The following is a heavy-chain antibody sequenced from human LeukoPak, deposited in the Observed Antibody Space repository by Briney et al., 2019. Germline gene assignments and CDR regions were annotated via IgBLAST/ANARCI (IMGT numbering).Heavy chain of an antibody. J-gene: IGHJ6*03. D-gene: IGHD5-18*01. CDR3: ARLPDTGMWAYMDV. Sequence: GGSLTLSCSASGFTFSDYYMIWIRQAPGKGRVWVSYISSSGSTTYYAHSVKGRFTISRDNAKNSLYLKMSSVRAADTAVYYCARLPDTGMWAYMDVWGKGTTVTVSS. CDR1: GFTFSDYY. V-gene: IGHV3-11*01. CDR2: ISSSGSTT.